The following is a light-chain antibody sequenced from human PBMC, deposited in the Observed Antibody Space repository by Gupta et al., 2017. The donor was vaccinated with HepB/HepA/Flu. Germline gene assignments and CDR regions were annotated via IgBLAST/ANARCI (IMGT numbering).Light chain of an antibody. J-gene: IGKJ3*01. Sequence: EIVLTQSPGTLSLSPGERPTLSCRASQSVSSSYLAWYQQKPGQAPRLLIYGASSRATGIPDRLSGSGAGTDFTLTISRLETEDFAVYDGQQYGSSPDGGFTFGPGTKVDIK. CDR2: GAS. CDR3: QQYGSSPDGGFT. V-gene: IGKV3-20*01. CDR1: QSVSSSY.